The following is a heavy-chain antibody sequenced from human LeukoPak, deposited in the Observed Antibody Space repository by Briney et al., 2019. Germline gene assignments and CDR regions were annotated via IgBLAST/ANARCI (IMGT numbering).Heavy chain of an antibody. CDR3: AKDWSLGYGCLDY. Sequence: GGSLRLSCAASGFTFSKFGMHWVRQTPGKGLEWVALVWNDGSKNYYADSVKGRITISRDNSKDTLYLLLNSLRAEDTAVYYCAKDWSLGYGCLDYWGQGTLVTVSS. D-gene: IGHD5-12*01. CDR2: VWNDGSKN. J-gene: IGHJ4*02. V-gene: IGHV3-33*06. CDR1: GFTFSKFG.